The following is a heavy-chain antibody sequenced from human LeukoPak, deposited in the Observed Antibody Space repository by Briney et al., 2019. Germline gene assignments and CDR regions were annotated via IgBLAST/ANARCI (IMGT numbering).Heavy chain of an antibody. V-gene: IGHV4-39*01. CDR3: ARRGFPVRPYGLDY. D-gene: IGHD3-10*01. CDR2: IYYSGST. J-gene: IGHJ4*02. Sequence: SETLSLTCTVSGGSISSSSYYWGWLRQPPGKGLEWIGSIYYSGSTYYNPSLKSRVTISVDTSKNQFSLKLSSVTAADTAVYYCARRGFPVRPYGLDYWGQGTLVTVSS. CDR1: GGSISSSSYY.